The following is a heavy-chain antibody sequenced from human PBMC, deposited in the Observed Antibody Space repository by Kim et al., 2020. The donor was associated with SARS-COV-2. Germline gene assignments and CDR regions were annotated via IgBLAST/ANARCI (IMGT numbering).Heavy chain of an antibody. CDR3: AKDTYYYDSSGSMGYFDY. CDR2: ISGSGGST. J-gene: IGHJ4*02. V-gene: IGHV3-23*01. D-gene: IGHD3-22*01. CDR1: GFTFSSYA. Sequence: GGSLRLSCAASGFTFSSYAMSWVRQAPGKGLEWVSAISGSGGSTYYADSVKGRFTISRDNSKNTLYLQMNSLRAEDTAVYYCAKDTYYYDSSGSMGYFDYWGQGTLVTVSS.